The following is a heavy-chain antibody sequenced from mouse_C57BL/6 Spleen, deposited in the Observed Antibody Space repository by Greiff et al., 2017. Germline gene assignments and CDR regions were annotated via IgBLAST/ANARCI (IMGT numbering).Heavy chain of an antibody. CDR2: INYDGSST. CDR1: GFTFSDYY. CDR3: ARKPPAMDY. Sequence: EVMLVESEGGLVQPGSSMKLSCTASGFTFSDYYMAWVRQVPEKGLEWVANINYDGSSTYYLDSLKSRFIISRDNAKNILYLQMSSLKSEDTATYYCARKPPAMDYWGQGTSVTVSS. V-gene: IGHV5-16*01. J-gene: IGHJ4*01.